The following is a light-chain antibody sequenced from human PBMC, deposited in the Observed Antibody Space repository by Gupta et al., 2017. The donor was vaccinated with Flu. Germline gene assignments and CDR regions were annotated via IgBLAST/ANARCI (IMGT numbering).Light chain of an antibody. Sequence: SSLTQPASASGSPGHSITISCTRTSRALGGFNYVSWYQQHPGKAPKLMIYEVSNRRSGVSNRFSGSKSGNTATLTTAGVQAEDEADYYCNSYTSSNTRVVFGGGTKLTGL. CDR1: SRALGGFNY. CDR2: EVS. V-gene: IGLV2-14*01. CDR3: NSYTSSNTRVV. J-gene: IGLJ2*01.